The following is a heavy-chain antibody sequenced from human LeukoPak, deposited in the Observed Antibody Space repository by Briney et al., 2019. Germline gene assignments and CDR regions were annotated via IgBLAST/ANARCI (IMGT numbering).Heavy chain of an antibody. D-gene: IGHD4-23*01. J-gene: IGHJ1*01. CDR3: ARKWVRGTVVTSSGYFQH. V-gene: IGHV4-39*01. CDR1: GGSISSSSYY. CDR2: IFYTGTT. Sequence: SETLSLTCTVSGGSISSSSYYWGWIRQPPGKGLEWIGSIFYTGTTYYKTSLKSRVTISADTSKNQISLKLSSVTAADTAVYYCARKWVRGTVVTSSGYFQHWGQGTLVTVSS.